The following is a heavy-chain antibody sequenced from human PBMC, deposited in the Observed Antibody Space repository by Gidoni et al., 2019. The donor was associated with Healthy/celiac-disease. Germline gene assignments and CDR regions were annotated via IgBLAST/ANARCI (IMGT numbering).Heavy chain of an antibody. J-gene: IGHJ6*03. V-gene: IGHV1-2*02. Sequence: QVQLVQSGAEVKKPGASVKVSCKASGYTFTGYYMHWVRQAPGQGLEWMGWINPNSGGTNYAQKFQGRGTMTRDTSISTAYMELSRLRSDDTAVYYCASLGARGVRYYYYMDVWGKGTTVTVSS. D-gene: IGHD3-10*01. CDR3: ASLGARGVRYYYYMDV. CDR1: GYTFTGYY. CDR2: INPNSGGT.